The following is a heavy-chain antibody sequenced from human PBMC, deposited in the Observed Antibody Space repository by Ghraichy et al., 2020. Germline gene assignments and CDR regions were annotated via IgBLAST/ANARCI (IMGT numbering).Heavy chain of an antibody. CDR2: ISAYNGNT. J-gene: IGHJ5*02. V-gene: IGHV1-18*01. CDR3: ARDPPSFCSGGSCFEVWFDP. D-gene: IGHD2-15*01. Sequence: ASVKVSCKASGYTFTSYGISWVRQAPGQGLEWMGWISAYNGNTNYAQKLQGRVTMTTDTSTSTAYMELRSLRSDDTAVYYCARDPPSFCSGGSCFEVWFDPWGQGTLVTVPS. CDR1: GYTFTSYG.